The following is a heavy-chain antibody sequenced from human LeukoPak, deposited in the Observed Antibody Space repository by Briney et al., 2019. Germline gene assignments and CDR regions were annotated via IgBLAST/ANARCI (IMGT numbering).Heavy chain of an antibody. CDR1: GYTSTDYY. D-gene: IGHD5-12*01. CDR3: ARDMGRYSGYDYDY. V-gene: IGHV1-2*02. J-gene: IGHJ4*02. CDR2: IHPNSGAT. Sequence: ASVKVSCKTSGYTSTDYYLHWVRQAPGQGREWVGWIHPNSGATHYAQKFQGRLTITRDTSISKVYMELTRLRSDDTAVYYCARDMGRYSGYDYDYWGQGTLVTASS.